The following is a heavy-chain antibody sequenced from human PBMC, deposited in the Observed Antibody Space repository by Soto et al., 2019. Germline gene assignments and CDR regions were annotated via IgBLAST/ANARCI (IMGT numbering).Heavy chain of an antibody. CDR3: AKDKEWLVHYYFDY. V-gene: IGHV3-30*18. Sequence: QVQLVESGGGVVQPGRSLRLSCAASRFTFSSYGMHWVRQAPGKGLEWVAVISYDGSNKYYADSVKGRFTISRDNSKNTLYLQMNSLRAEDTAVYYCAKDKEWLVHYYFDYWGQGNLVTVSS. D-gene: IGHD6-19*01. CDR2: ISYDGSNK. J-gene: IGHJ4*02. CDR1: RFTFSSYG.